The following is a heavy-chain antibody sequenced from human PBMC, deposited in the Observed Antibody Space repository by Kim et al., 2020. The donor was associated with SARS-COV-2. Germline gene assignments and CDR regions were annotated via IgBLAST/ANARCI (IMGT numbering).Heavy chain of an antibody. J-gene: IGHJ5*02. CDR3: ARGSEYNWFDP. V-gene: IGHV6-1*01. CDR2: N. Sequence: NDYAVSVKSRLTINPATSKNQFSLQLNSVTPEDTAVYYCARGSEYNWFDPWGQGTLVTVSS.